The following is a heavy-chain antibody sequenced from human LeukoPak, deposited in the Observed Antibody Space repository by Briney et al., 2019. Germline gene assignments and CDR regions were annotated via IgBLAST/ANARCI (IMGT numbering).Heavy chain of an antibody. D-gene: IGHD6-13*01. J-gene: IGHJ5*02. CDR3: ARDVIASASTRWFDP. CDR1: GGSISSSDYY. Sequence: SETLSLTCTVSGGSISSSDYYWGWIRQPPGKGLEWIGSMYYSGSTYHNPSLKSRVTISVDTSKNQFSLTLRSVTAADTAMYYCARDVIASASTRWFDPWGQGTLVTVSS. CDR2: MYYSGST. V-gene: IGHV4-39*07.